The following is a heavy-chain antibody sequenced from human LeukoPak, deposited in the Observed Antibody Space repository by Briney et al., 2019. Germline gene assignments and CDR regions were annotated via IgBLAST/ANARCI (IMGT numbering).Heavy chain of an antibody. CDR3: ARVLTFRRPQNWFDP. CDR2: INTNTGNP. V-gene: IGHV7-4-1*02. CDR1: GYTFTSYG. J-gene: IGHJ5*02. Sequence: GASVKVSCKASGYTFTSYGISWVRQAPGQGLEWMGWINTNTGNPTYAQGFTGRFVFSLDTSVSTAYLQISSLKAEDTAVYYCARVLTFRRPQNWFDPWGQGTLVTVSS. D-gene: IGHD1-14*01.